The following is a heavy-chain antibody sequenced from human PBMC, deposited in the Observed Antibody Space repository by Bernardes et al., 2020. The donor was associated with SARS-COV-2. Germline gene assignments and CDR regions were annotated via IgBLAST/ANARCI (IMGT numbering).Heavy chain of an antibody. D-gene: IGHD6-19*01. CDR3: AKLGAVAGFDY. CDR2: ISTDSSSI. CDR1: GFIFSRSD. J-gene: IGHJ4*02. Sequence: VGSLILSCAASGFIFSRSDMNWVRQAPGKGLEWISYISTDSSSIYYADSVKGRFTISRDNAKNSLYLQMHSLRADDTAVYYCAKLGAVAGFDYWGQGTLVTVSS. V-gene: IGHV3-48*01.